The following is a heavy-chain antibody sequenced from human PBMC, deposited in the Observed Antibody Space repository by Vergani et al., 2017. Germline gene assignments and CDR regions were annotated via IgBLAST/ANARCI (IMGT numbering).Heavy chain of an antibody. CDR2: IYSSGRT. CDR1: GGPISSGGYY. V-gene: IGHV4-31*03. J-gene: IGHJ6*03. Sequence: QVQLQESCPGLVKPSQTLSLTCTVSGGPISSGGYYWSWIRQHPGKGLDWIGYIYSSGRTYYNPSLKSRVTISVDTSKNQFSLKLSSVTAADTAVYYCARDIRGGYCSSTSCYSNYYYYYMDVWGKGTTVTVSS. CDR3: ARDIRGGYCSSTSCYSNYYYYYMDV. D-gene: IGHD2-2*01.